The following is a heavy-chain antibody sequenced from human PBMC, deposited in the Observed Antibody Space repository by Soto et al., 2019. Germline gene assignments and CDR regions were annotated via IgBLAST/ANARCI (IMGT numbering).Heavy chain of an antibody. CDR1: GGSISSGGYY. CDR2: IYYSGST. Sequence: SETLSLTCTVSGGSISSGGYYWSWIRQHPGKGLEWIGYIYYSGSTYYNPSLKSRVTISVDTSKNQFSLKLSSVTAADTAAYYCARSSTSANYFDYWGQGTLVTV. V-gene: IGHV4-31*03. J-gene: IGHJ4*02. CDR3: ARSSTSANYFDY. D-gene: IGHD2-2*01.